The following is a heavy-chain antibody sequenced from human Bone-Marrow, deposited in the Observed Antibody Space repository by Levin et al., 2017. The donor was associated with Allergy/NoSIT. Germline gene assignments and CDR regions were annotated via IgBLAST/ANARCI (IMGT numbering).Heavy chain of an antibody. J-gene: IGHJ4*02. V-gene: IGHV3-23*01. CDR2: ISSSGGGK. CDR1: GLTFSSSA. Sequence: GGSLRLSCAASGLTFSSSAMSWVRQAPGKGLEWVSSISSSGGGKYYADSVKGRFSVSRDNSKNTLYLQMNSLRAEDTAVYYCGGLIPSAGIGFWGQGTLVTVSS. D-gene: IGHD6-13*01. CDR3: GGLIPSAGIGF.